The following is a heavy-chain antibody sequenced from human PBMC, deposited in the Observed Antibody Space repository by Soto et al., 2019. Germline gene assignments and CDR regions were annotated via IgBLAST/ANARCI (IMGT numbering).Heavy chain of an antibody. Sequence: GESLKISCKGSGYSFTSYWISWVRQMPGKGLEWMGRIDPSDSYTNYSPSFQGHVTISADKSISTAYLQWSSLKASDTAMYYCARCSAGLYYYYYGMDVWAQGTTVTVS. V-gene: IGHV5-10-1*01. CDR1: GYSFTSYW. D-gene: IGHD2-15*01. CDR3: ARCSAGLYYYYYGMDV. J-gene: IGHJ6*02. CDR2: IDPSDSYT.